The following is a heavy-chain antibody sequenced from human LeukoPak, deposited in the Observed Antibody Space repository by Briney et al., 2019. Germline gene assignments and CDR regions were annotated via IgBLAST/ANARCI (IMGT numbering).Heavy chain of an antibody. Sequence: AGGSLRLSWEASGFTFSSYGMHWVGQAPAKGLGGVAFIRYDGSNKYYADSVKGRFTISRDNSKNTLYLQMNSLRAEDTAVYYCAKPTVFAEWLLSGGFDYWGQGTLVTVSS. CDR1: GFTFSSYG. V-gene: IGHV3-30*02. CDR2: IRYDGSNK. J-gene: IGHJ4*02. CDR3: AKPTVFAEWLLSGGFDY. D-gene: IGHD3-3*01.